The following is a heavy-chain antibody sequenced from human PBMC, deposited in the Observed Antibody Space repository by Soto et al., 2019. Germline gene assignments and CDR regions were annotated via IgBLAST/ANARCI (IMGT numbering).Heavy chain of an antibody. J-gene: IGHJ4*02. Sequence: SETLSLTCTVSGGSISSYYWSWIRQPPGKGLEWIGYIYYSGSTDYNPSLKSRVTISVDTSKNQFSLKLTSVTAVDTAVYYCARRETQGPIDYWGQGTLVTVSS. V-gene: IGHV4-59*12. CDR2: IYYSGST. CDR3: ARRETQGPIDY. CDR1: GGSISSYY. D-gene: IGHD1-26*01.